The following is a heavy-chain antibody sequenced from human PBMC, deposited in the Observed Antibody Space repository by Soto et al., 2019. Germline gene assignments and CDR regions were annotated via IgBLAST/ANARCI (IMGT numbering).Heavy chain of an antibody. CDR3: ARGRVSWDYYYYGMDV. J-gene: IGHJ6*02. CDR2: INSDGSST. V-gene: IGHV3-74*01. CDR1: GFTFSSYW. D-gene: IGHD1-26*01. Sequence: GGSLRLSCAASGFTFSSYWMHWVRQAPGKGLVWVSRINSDGSSTSYADSVKGRFTISRDNAKNTLYLQMNSLRAEDTAVYYRARGRVSWDYYYYGMDVWSQGTTVTVSS.